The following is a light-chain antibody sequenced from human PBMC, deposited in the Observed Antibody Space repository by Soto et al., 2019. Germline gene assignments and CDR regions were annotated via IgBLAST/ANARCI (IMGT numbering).Light chain of an antibody. CDR2: KIS. CDR1: QSLVHTTGNTF. Sequence: EVVLTQSPVSLPVSLGRPASISCRSSQSLVHTTGNTFLSWVVQRPGQPPRRLLYKISNRASGVPDRFSGSGSGSDFTLQIARVEAEDVGIYYCMQYTHWPHSFGQGTKLEIK. V-gene: IGKV2-30*02. J-gene: IGKJ2*01. CDR3: MQYTHWPHS.